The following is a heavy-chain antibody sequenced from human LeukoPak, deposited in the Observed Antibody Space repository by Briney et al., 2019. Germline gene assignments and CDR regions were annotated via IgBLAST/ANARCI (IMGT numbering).Heavy chain of an antibody. Sequence: ESLKISFKGSGCRFTSYWIGWVRPRPGKGVEWMGMIYPGDSDTRYSPSFQGQVTISADMSISTAYLQWSSLKASDTAMYYCARHECSGGSCYWDLDYWGQGTLVTVPS. J-gene: IGHJ4*02. CDR1: GCRFTSYW. CDR2: IYPGDSDT. D-gene: IGHD2-15*01. CDR3: ARHECSGGSCYWDLDY. V-gene: IGHV5-51*01.